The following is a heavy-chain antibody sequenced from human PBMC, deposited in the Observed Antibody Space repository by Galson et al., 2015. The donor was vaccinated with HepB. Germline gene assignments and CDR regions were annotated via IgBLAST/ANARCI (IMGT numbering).Heavy chain of an antibody. D-gene: IGHD3-22*01. CDR3: ARDNAMIVVTNTGAFDI. Sequence: SVKVSCKASGGTFSSYAISWVRQAPGQGLEWMGGIIPIFGTANYAQKFQGRVTITADESTSTAYMELSSLRSEDTAVYYCARDNAMIVVTNTGAFDIWGKGTTVTVSS. CDR1: GGTFSSYA. CDR2: IIPIFGTA. V-gene: IGHV1-69*13. J-gene: IGHJ6*04.